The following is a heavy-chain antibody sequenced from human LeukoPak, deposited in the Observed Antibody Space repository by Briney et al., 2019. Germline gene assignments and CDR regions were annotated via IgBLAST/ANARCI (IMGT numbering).Heavy chain of an antibody. CDR2: ISTSSSTI. Sequence: PGGSLRLSCAASGFTFSSYTMNWVRQAPGKGLEWVSSISTSSSTIYYADSVKGRFTISRDNSKNTLYLQMNSLRVEDTAVYYCAKNSGSSGVWGQGTLVTVSS. CDR1: GFTFSSYT. V-gene: IGHV3-48*01. J-gene: IGHJ4*02. D-gene: IGHD6-19*01. CDR3: AKNSGSSGV.